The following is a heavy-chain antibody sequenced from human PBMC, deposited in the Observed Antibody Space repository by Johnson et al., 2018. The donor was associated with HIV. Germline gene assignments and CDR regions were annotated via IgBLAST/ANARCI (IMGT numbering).Heavy chain of an antibody. D-gene: IGHD1-26*01. J-gene: IGHJ3*02. CDR2: SRNKANSYTT. CDR3: AREPEGWAFDI. CDR1: GFTFSSYA. V-gene: IGHV3-72*01. Sequence: VQLVESGGGVVQPGMSLRLSCAASGFTFSSYAMSWVRQAPGKGLEWVGRSRNKANSYTTEYAASVKGRFTISRDDSKNSLYLQMNSLKTEDTAVYYCAREPEGWAFDIWGQGTMVTVSS.